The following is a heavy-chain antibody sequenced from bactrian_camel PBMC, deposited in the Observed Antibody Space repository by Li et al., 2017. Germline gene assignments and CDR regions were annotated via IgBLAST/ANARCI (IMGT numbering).Heavy chain of an antibody. J-gene: IGHJ6*01. Sequence: HVQLVESGGGSVQAGGSLRLSCAASGVIFRSYCMGWFRQAPGKEREGIAGIESDGSTSFADSVKGRFTVSQDSIKNILYLQMNSLKPEDTAMYYCAASRGTTAYCSTKVFGTWGQGTQVTVS. CDR2: IESDGST. V-gene: IGHV3S53*01. CDR1: GVIFRSYC. CDR3: AASRGTTAYCSTKVFGT. D-gene: IGHD1*01.